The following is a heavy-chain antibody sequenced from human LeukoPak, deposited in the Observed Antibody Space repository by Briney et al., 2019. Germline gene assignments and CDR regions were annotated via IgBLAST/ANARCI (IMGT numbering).Heavy chain of an antibody. CDR3: AREWYCSSTSCPGYYYYMDV. J-gene: IGHJ6*03. CDR2: IISIFGTA. Sequence: ASVKVSCKASGGTLSSYAISWVRQAPGQGLEWMGRIISIFGTANYVQKFQGRVTITTDESTSTAYVELSSLRSEDTAVYYCAREWYCSSTSCPGYYYYMDVWGKGTTVTVSS. CDR1: GGTLSSYA. V-gene: IGHV1-69*05. D-gene: IGHD2-2*01.